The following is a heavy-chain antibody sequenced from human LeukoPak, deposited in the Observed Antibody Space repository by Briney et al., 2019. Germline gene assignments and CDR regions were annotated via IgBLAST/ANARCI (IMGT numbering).Heavy chain of an antibody. J-gene: IGHJ4*02. CDR3: ARWNDGNHHFDC. CDR2: IHQSGST. Sequence: SETLSLTCTVSGDSVSSYYWNWIRQPPGKGPEWIGYIHQSGSTNNNPSLRSRVTMSVDTSRNQYSLDLISVTAADTAVYYCARWNDGNHHFDCWGQGTLVTVSA. D-gene: IGHD1-1*01. CDR1: GDSVSSYY. V-gene: IGHV4-59*02.